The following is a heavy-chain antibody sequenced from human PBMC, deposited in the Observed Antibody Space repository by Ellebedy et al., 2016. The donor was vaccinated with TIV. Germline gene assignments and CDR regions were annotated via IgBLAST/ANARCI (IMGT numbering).Heavy chain of an antibody. V-gene: IGHV3-23*01. J-gene: IGHJ4*02. CDR1: GFTFGDYV. D-gene: IGHD6-13*01. Sequence: GGSLRLSXAASGFTFGDYVMSWVRQAPGKGLEWVSATTGTGISKYYADSVKGRFTLSRDNSKNTLYLQMNSLRAEDTAVYYCAKASLKGIAGTGDFDYWGRGTLVTVSS. CDR2: TTGTGISK. CDR3: AKASLKGIAGTGDFDY.